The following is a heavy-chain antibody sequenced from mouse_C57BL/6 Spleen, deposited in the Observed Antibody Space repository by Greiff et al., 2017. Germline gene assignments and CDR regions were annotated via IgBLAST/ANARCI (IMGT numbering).Heavy chain of an antibody. Sequence: EVQVVESGGGLVKPGGSLKLSCAASGFTFSSYAMSWVRQTPEKRLEWVATISDGGSYTYYPDNVKGRFTISRDNAKNNLYLQMSHLKSEDTAMYYCARGDYDYWFAYWGQGTLVTVSA. CDR1: GFTFSSYA. V-gene: IGHV5-4*01. CDR3: ARGDYDYWFAY. D-gene: IGHD2-4*01. J-gene: IGHJ3*01. CDR2: ISDGGSYT.